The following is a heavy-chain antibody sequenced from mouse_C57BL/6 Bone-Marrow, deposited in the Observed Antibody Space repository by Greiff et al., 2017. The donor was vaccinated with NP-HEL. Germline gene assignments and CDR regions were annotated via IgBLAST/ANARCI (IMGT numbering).Heavy chain of an antibody. Sequence: EVKLVESGGGLVQPKGSLKLSCAASGFSFNTYAMNWVRQAPGKGLEWVARIRSKSNNYATYYADSVKDRFTISRDDSESMLYLQMNNLKTEDTAMYYCVRHEDYDYDRDFDYWGQGTTLTVSS. D-gene: IGHD2-4*01. CDR1: GFSFNTYA. CDR3: VRHEDYDYDRDFDY. J-gene: IGHJ2*01. V-gene: IGHV10-1*01. CDR2: IRSKSNNYAT.